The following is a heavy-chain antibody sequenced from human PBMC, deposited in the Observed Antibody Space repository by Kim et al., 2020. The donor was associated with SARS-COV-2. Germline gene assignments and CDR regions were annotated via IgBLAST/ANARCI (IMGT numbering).Heavy chain of an antibody. D-gene: IGHD3-22*01. V-gene: IGHV1-2*02. CDR2: INPNSGGT. CDR3: AREGPVENYYEPSNWFDP. J-gene: IGHJ5*02. Sequence: ASVKVSCKASGYTFTGYYMHWVRQAPGQGLEWMGWINPNSGGTNYAQKFQGRVTMTRDTSISTAYMELSRLRSDDTAVYYCAREGPVENYYEPSNWFDPWGQGTQVTVSS. CDR1: GYTFTGYY.